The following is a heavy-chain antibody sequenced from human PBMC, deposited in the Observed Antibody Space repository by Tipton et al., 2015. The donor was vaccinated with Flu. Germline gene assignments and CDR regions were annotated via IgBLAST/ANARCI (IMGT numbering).Heavy chain of an antibody. CDR2: IQYSGHT. V-gene: IGHV4-61*10. D-gene: IGHD3-10*01. J-gene: IGHJ4*02. CDR1: GVSTTSTLYY. Sequence: TLSLTCAVSGVSTTSTLYYWSWIRQPAGKGLEWIGNIQYSGHTNYNPSLKSRVTIAVDTSKNQFSLQLSSVAAADTAVYYCARHVDRSWMLEFWGQGTLVTVSS. CDR3: ARHVDRSWMLEF.